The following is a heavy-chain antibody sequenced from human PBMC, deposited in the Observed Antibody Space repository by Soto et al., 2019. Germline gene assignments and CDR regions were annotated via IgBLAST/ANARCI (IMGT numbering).Heavy chain of an antibody. J-gene: IGHJ5*02. CDR2: IYSSGDT. D-gene: IGHD2-8*01. V-gene: IGHV3-66*01. CDR1: GFSVSDNY. Sequence: EVQLVESGGGLVQPGGSLRLSCAASGFSVSDNYMSWVRQAPGKGLEWISVIYSSGDTYYANSVKGRLTISRDNSRNTLYLQINDLRVEDTAIYYCARDTGYGRGVRFDPWGQGIPVTVSS. CDR3: ARDTGYGRGVRFDP.